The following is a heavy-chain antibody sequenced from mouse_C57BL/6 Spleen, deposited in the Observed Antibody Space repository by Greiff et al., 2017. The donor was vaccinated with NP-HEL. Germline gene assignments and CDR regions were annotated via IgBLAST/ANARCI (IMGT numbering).Heavy chain of an antibody. D-gene: IGHD2-1*01. CDR3: ARRGNLYAMDY. J-gene: IGHJ4*01. CDR2: ISSGSSTI. Sequence: DVKLMESGGGLVKPGGSLKLSCAASGFTFSDYGMHWVRQAPEKGLEWVAYISSGSSTIYYADTVKGRFTISRDNAKNTLFLQMTSLRSEDTAKYYCARRGNLYAMDYWGQGTSVTVSS. V-gene: IGHV5-17*01. CDR1: GFTFSDYG.